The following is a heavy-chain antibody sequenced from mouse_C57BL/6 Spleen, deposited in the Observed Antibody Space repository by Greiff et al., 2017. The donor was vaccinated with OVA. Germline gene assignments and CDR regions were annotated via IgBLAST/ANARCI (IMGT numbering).Heavy chain of an antibody. V-gene: IGHV1-15*01. CDR3: TREGTTVEGSYFDY. CDR2: IDPETGGT. Sequence: VQLMESGAELVRPGASVTLSCKASGYTFTDYEMHWVKQTPVHGLEWIGAIDPETGGTAYNQKFKGKAILTADKSSSTAYMELRSLTSEDSAVYYGTREGTTVEGSYFDYWGQGTTLTVSS. CDR1: GYTFTDYE. J-gene: IGHJ2*01. D-gene: IGHD1-1*01.